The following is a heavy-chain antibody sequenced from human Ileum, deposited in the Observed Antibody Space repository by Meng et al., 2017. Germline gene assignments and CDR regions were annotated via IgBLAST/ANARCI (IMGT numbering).Heavy chain of an antibody. CDR2: INHSGST. CDR1: GGSFSGYY. D-gene: IGHD6-6*01. Sequence: QVQLQQWGAGLLKPSETLSLTCAVYGGSFSGYYCSWLRQPPGKGLEWIGEINHSGSTNYNPSLKSRVTISVDTSKNQFSLKLTSVTAADTAVYYCARGDVAARLQSWGQGTLVTVSS. V-gene: IGHV4-34*01. CDR3: ARGDVAARLQS. J-gene: IGHJ5*02.